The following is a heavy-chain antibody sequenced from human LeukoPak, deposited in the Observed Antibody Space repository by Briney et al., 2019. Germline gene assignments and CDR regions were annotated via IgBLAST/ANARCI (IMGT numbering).Heavy chain of an antibody. V-gene: IGHV3-23*01. CDR2: ISGTGGST. CDR1: GFTFSTYG. J-gene: IGHJ4*02. CDR3: AKGRGLFDY. Sequence: PGGSLRLSCAASGFTFSTYGMTWVRQAPGKGLEWVSSISGTGGSTYYADSVKGRFTISRDNSKNTVYLQMNSLRDEDTAVYYCAKGRGLFDYWGQGTLVTVSS.